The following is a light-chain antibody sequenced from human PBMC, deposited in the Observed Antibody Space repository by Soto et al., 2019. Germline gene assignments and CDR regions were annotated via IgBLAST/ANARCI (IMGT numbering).Light chain of an antibody. Sequence: QSVLTQPPSASGTPGQRVTISCSGSSSNIGSDYVYWYQQLPGTAPKLLIYRNNQRPSVVPDRFSGSKSGTSASLVISGLRSEDEADYYCATWDDSLSGWVFGGGTKLTVL. J-gene: IGLJ3*02. V-gene: IGLV1-47*01. CDR1: SSNIGSDY. CDR2: RNN. CDR3: ATWDDSLSGWV.